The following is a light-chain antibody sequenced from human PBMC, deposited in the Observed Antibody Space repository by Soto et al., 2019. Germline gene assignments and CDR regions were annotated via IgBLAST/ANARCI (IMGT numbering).Light chain of an antibody. CDR2: AAS. V-gene: IGKV1-39*01. CDR3: QQTYTSPRT. CDR1: QSINNY. J-gene: IGKJ4*01. Sequence: DIQLTQSPSSLSAYVGDTVTITCRARQSINNYVNWYQQKPGKAPELLIYAASTLQTGVPWRFSGSRSGTDFTPTITNLQPEDSAAYHCQQTYTSPRTFGGGTKVEIK.